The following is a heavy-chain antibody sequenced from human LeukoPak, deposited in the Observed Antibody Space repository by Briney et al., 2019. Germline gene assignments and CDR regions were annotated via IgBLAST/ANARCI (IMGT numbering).Heavy chain of an antibody. V-gene: IGHV3-30*18. J-gene: IGHJ4*02. D-gene: IGHD4-23*01. CDR1: GFTFSSYC. Sequence: GGSLRLSCAASGFTFSSYCMHWVRQAPGKGLEWVAVISYDGSNKYYADSVKGRFTISRDNSKNTLYLQMNSLRAEDTAVYYCAKATTTVVTAIDYWGQGTLVTVSS. CDR3: AKATTTVVTAIDY. CDR2: ISYDGSNK.